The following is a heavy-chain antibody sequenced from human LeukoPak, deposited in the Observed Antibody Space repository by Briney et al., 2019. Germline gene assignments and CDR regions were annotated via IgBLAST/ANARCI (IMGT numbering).Heavy chain of an antibody. CDR3: AKDRSWGLDY. D-gene: IGHD7-27*01. J-gene: IGHJ4*02. CDR1: GFIFNSYG. Sequence: SGGSLRLSCAASGFIFNSYGMSWVRQAPGKGLEWVSALSGSGDTTYYADSVKGRFTISRDNSKNTLYLQMNSLRVEGTAIYYCAKDRSWGLDYWGQGTLVTVSS. V-gene: IGHV3-23*01. CDR2: LSGSGDTT.